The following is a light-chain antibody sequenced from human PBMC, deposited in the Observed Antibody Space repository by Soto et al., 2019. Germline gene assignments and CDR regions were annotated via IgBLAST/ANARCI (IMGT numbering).Light chain of an antibody. CDR1: QSVSSN. J-gene: IGKJ1*01. V-gene: IGKV3-15*01. CDR3: QQYDTSPRT. Sequence: EIVMTQSPATLSVSPGERATLSCRASQSVSSNLAWYQQKPGQAPRLLIYGASTRATGIPARFSGSGSGTEFTLTIRSLQSEDFAVYSCQQYDTSPRTFGQGTKVEI. CDR2: GAS.